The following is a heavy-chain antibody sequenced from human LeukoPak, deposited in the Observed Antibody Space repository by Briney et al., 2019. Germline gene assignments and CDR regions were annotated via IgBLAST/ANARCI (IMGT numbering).Heavy chain of an antibody. Sequence: PSQTLSLTRAVSGGSLIVGGYSGSWTRQPPGKGLEWIGYIDHRWSTYYKPSLKSRVTISVDRSKNQFSLKLSSVTAADTAVYYCARVSNYYFDYWGQGTLVTVSS. CDR1: GGSLIVGGYS. CDR3: ARVSNYYFDY. J-gene: IGHJ4*02. CDR2: IDHRWST. D-gene: IGHD2/OR15-2a*01. V-gene: IGHV4-30-2*01.